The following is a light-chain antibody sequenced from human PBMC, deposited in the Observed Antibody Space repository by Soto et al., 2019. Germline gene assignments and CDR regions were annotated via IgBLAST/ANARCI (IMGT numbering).Light chain of an antibody. Sequence: DIQMTQSPSTLSGSVGDRVTITCRASQTISSWLAWYQQKPGKAPKLLIYKASTLKSGVPSRFSGSGSGTEFTLTISSLQSEDFAVYYCQHYNNWPPATLGQGTKVDIK. CDR3: QHYNNWPPAT. CDR2: KAS. V-gene: IGKV1-5*03. CDR1: QTISSW. J-gene: IGKJ1*01.